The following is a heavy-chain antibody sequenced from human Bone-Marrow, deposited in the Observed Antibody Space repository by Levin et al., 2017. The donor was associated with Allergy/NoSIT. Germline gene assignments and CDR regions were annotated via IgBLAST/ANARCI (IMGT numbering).Heavy chain of an antibody. CDR1: GFSPSTRGVG. Sequence: KRSGPTLVKPTQTVTLTCTFSGFSPSTRGVGVGWIRQPPGKALEWLALVSWNDDKRYSPSLKSRLTIRKDTSKNQVALTMTNMEPVDTATYYCAHTMTYYDVWSGFYRGRLDYWGQGSLVSVSS. D-gene: IGHD3-3*01. J-gene: IGHJ4*02. V-gene: IGHV2-5*01. CDR2: VSWNDDK. CDR3: AHTMTYYDVWSGFYRGRLDY.